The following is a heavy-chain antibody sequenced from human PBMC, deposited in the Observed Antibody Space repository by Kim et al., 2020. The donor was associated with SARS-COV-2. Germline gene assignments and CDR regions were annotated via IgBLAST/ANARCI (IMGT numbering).Heavy chain of an antibody. CDR2: IYYGGNT. V-gene: IGHV4-59*01. CDR1: GDSITYYY. J-gene: IGHJ4*02. CDR3: ARSEGLGSWRQFDY. Sequence: SETLSLTCTVSGDSITYYYCSWIRQLPGKGLEWLGYIYYGGNTNYNPSLKSRVTISLDTSNNQFSLELTSMTAADTAVYYCARSEGLGSWRQFDYWGQGILVTVST. D-gene: IGHD6-19*01.